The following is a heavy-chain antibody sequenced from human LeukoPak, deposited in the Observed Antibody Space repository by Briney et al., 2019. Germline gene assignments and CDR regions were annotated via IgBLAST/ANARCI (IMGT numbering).Heavy chain of an antibody. Sequence: SVEVSCKASGGTFSSYAISWVRQAPGQGLEWMGGIIPIFGTANYAQKFQGRVTITADESTSTAYMELSSLRSEDTAVYYCARDRDGYNRRFDIWGQGTMVTVSS. CDR3: ARDRDGYNRRFDI. D-gene: IGHD5-24*01. J-gene: IGHJ3*02. CDR2: IIPIFGTA. V-gene: IGHV1-69*13. CDR1: GGTFSSYA.